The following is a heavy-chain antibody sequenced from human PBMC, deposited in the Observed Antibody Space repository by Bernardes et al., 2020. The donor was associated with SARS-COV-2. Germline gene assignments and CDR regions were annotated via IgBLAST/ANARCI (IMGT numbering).Heavy chain of an antibody. V-gene: IGHV1-69*04. J-gene: IGHJ4*02. CDR1: GGTFSSYT. CDR2: IIPILGIA. CDR3: ARDPPTIRGRGY. D-gene: IGHD3-10*01. Sequence: AVKVSCKTSGGTFSSYTIGWVRQAPGQGLEWMGRIIPILGIANDAQKFQGRVTITADKSTSTAYMELSSLRSEDTAVYYCARDPPTIRGRGYWGQGTLVTVSS.